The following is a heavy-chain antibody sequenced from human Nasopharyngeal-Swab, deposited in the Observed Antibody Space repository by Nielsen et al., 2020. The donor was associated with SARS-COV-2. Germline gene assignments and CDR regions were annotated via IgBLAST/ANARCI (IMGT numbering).Heavy chain of an antibody. V-gene: IGHV4-34*01. Sequence: GSLRLSCTVSGGSISSYYWSWIRQPPGKGLEWIGEINHSGNTNYNPSLKSRVTISVDTSKNQFSLKLSSVTAADTAVYYCARGGVDILTGYSHDYWGQGTLVTVSS. CDR3: ARGGVDILTGYSHDY. CDR1: GGSISSYY. D-gene: IGHD3-9*01. CDR2: INHSGNT. J-gene: IGHJ4*02.